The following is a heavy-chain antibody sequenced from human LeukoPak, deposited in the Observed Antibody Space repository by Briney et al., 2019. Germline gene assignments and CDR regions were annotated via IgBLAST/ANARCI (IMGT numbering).Heavy chain of an antibody. Sequence: PGGSLRLSCAASGFTFSSYGMHWVRQAPGKGLEWVAFIRYDGSNKYYADSVKGRFTISRDKSKNTLDLQMNSLRVEDTAAYYCAKARYYDSSGPFDYWGQGTLVTVSS. D-gene: IGHD3-22*01. CDR3: AKARYYDSSGPFDY. V-gene: IGHV3-30*02. CDR2: IRYDGSNK. CDR1: GFTFSSYG. J-gene: IGHJ4*02.